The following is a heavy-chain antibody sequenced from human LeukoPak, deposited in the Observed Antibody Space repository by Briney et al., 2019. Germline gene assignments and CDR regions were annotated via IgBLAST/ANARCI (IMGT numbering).Heavy chain of an antibody. J-gene: IGHJ3*02. Sequence: SETLSLTCAVYGGSFSGYYWSWIRQPPGKGLEWIGEINHSGSTNYNPSLKSRVTISVDTSKNQFSLKLSSVTAADTAVYYCARGHHSSGWYRGMGAFDIWGQGTMVTVSS. CDR2: INHSGST. D-gene: IGHD6-19*01. CDR1: GGSFSGYY. V-gene: IGHV4-34*01. CDR3: ARGHHSSGWYRGMGAFDI.